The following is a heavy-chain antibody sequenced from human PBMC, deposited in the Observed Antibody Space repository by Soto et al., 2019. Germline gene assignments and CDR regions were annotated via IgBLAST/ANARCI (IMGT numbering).Heavy chain of an antibody. J-gene: IGHJ6*02. CDR1: GGSISSYY. CDR3: ARQGGYCSGGSCYSGYYYYYGMDV. Sequence: SETLSLTCTVSGGSISSYYWSWIRQPPGKGPEWIGYIYYSGSTNYNPSLKSRVTISVDTSKNQFSLKLSSVTAADTAVYYCARQGGYCSGGSCYSGYYYYYGMDVWGQGTTVTVSS. CDR2: IYYSGST. V-gene: IGHV4-59*08. D-gene: IGHD2-15*01.